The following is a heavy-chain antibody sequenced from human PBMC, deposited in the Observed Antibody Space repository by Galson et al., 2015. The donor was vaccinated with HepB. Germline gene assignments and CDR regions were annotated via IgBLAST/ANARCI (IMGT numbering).Heavy chain of an antibody. J-gene: IGHJ4*02. D-gene: IGHD3-10*01. CDR1: GYTFTSYY. CDR2: INPSGGST. CDR3: AVPPDYYGSGSYLFFDY. V-gene: IGHV1-46*01. Sequence: SVKVSCKASGYTFTSYYMHWVRQAPGQGLEWMGIINPSGGSTSYAQKFQGRVTMTRDTSTSTVYMELSSLRSEDTAVYYCAVPPDYYGSGSYLFFDYWGQGTLVTVSS.